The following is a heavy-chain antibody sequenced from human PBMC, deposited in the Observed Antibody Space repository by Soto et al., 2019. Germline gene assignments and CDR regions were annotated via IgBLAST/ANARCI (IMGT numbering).Heavy chain of an antibody. Sequence: QVQLLESGGGVVQPGRSLRLSCEASGFTFTNYNMHWVRQAPGKGLEWVAIISYDENKKYYTDSVKGRFTISRDNSRNILYLQMNSLRSEDTALYYCANDLPRKEKPMDTRGFNNWGQGTLVTVSS. V-gene: IGHV3-30*18. CDR3: ANDLPRKEKPMDTRGFNN. CDR1: GFTFTNYN. CDR2: ISYDENKK. D-gene: IGHD3-10*01. J-gene: IGHJ4*02.